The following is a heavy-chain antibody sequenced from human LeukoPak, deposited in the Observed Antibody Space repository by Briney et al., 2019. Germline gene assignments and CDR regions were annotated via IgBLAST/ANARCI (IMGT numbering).Heavy chain of an antibody. CDR3: ARDWTTVVTKYFDY. Sequence: SETLSLTCTVSGYSISSGYYWAWIRQSPGKGLEWIGSIYHSGNTYYNPSLKSRVTISVDTSKNQFSLKLSSVTAADTAVYYCARDWTTVVTKYFDYWGQGTLVTVSS. D-gene: IGHD4-23*01. CDR2: IYHSGNT. CDR1: GYSISSGYY. J-gene: IGHJ4*02. V-gene: IGHV4-38-2*02.